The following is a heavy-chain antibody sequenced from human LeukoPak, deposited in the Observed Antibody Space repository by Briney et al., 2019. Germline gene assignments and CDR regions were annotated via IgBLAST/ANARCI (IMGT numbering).Heavy chain of an antibody. J-gene: IGHJ4*02. D-gene: IGHD3-22*01. V-gene: IGHV3-7*01. Sequence: GGSLRLSCAASGFTFSNYWMSWVRQAPGKGLEWVANIKQDGSEKYYVDSVKGRFTISRDNAKNSLYLQMNSLRAEDTAVYYCARAPLSRYYYDSSGYYGYWGQGTLVTVSS. CDR3: ARAPLSRYYYDSSGYYGY. CDR1: GFTFSNYW. CDR2: IKQDGSEK.